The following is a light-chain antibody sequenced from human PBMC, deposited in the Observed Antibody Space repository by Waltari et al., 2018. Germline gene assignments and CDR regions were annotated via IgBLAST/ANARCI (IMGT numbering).Light chain of an antibody. CDR3: NSYTSSSTLWV. J-gene: IGLJ3*02. Sequence: QSALTQPASVSGSPGQSITISCTGTSSDVGGYNYVPWYQHHPGKAPKLMIYEVSNRPSGVSNRFSGSKSGNTASLTISGLQAEDEADYYCNSYTSSSTLWVFGGGTKPTVL. CDR2: EVS. V-gene: IGLV2-14*01. CDR1: SSDVGGYNY.